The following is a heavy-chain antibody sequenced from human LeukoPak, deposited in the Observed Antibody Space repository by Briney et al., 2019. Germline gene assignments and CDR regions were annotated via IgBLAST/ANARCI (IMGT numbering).Heavy chain of an antibody. Sequence: ASVKVSCKASGYSFMNYGLSWVRQAPGQGLEWMGWINPNGGGANYAQKFQGRVTMTRGTSVSTAYMELSGLRSDDTAVYYCAVWDGYHDFWSGPFDYWGQGTRVSVSS. V-gene: IGHV1-2*02. CDR2: INPNGGGA. CDR1: GYSFMNYG. D-gene: IGHD3-3*01. J-gene: IGHJ4*02. CDR3: AVWDGYHDFWSGPFDY.